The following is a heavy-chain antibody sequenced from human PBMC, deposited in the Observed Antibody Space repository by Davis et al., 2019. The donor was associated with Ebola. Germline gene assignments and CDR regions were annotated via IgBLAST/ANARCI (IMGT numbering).Heavy chain of an antibody. Sequence: GGSLRLSCTASGFNVTTMYMTWVRQAPGKGLEWVSLFHTDGSTYYGDSVKGRFTISRDNSKNTLYLEMNSLRAEDTAVYYCARDYSDDLYYYYYMDVWGKGTTVTVSS. CDR2: FHTDGST. CDR1: GFNVTTMY. D-gene: IGHD4-11*01. J-gene: IGHJ6*03. CDR3: ARDYSDDLYYYYYMDV. V-gene: IGHV3-66*01.